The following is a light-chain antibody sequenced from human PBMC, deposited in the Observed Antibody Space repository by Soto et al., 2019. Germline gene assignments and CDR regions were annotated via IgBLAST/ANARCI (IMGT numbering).Light chain of an antibody. CDR2: DAS. V-gene: IGKV3-11*01. Sequence: EIVLTQSPATLSSSPGERATLSCRASQSVSSYLAWYQQKPGQAPRLLIYDASNRATGIPARFSGSGSGTDFTLTISSLEPEDFEVYYCQQRRNWLWTLGQGTKVDIK. CDR1: QSVSSY. CDR3: QQRRNWLWT. J-gene: IGKJ1*01.